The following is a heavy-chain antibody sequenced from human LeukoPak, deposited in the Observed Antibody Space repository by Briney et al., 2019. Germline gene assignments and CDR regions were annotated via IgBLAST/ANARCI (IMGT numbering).Heavy chain of an antibody. Sequence: SETLSLTCTVSGGSISGYDWSWLRQTPGKGLEWIGYIYYSGSTNYNPSLNSRVTISLDTSKDQFSLKLSSVTAADTAVYYCARGSDDVDYWGQGTLVAVSS. D-gene: IGHD1-1*01. CDR3: ARGSDDVDY. V-gene: IGHV4-59*01. J-gene: IGHJ4*02. CDR1: GGSISGYD. CDR2: IYYSGST.